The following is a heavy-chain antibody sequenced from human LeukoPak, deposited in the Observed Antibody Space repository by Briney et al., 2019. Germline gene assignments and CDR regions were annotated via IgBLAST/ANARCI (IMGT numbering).Heavy chain of an antibody. J-gene: IGHJ6*02. Sequence: GGSLRLSCAASGFTFSTYWMSWVRQAPGKGLEWVANIKQDGSEKYYVDSVKGRFTISRDNAKNSLYLQMNSLRAEDTAVYYCARVYGDFWSTYYYGMDVWGQGTTVTVSS. V-gene: IGHV3-7*01. CDR2: IKQDGSEK. CDR3: ARVYGDFWSTYYYGMDV. D-gene: IGHD3-3*01. CDR1: GFTFSTYW.